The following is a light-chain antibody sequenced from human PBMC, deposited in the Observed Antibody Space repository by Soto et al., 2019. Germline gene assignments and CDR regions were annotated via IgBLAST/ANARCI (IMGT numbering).Light chain of an antibody. CDR3: QQYHNWHPIT. V-gene: IGKV3-15*01. CDR2: GAS. CDR1: QSVSSSY. Sequence: EIVLTQSPGTLALSPGERATLSSRASQSVSSSYLAWYQQKPGQPTRLIIFGASTGANGVPARFSGSGTGTEFTLTISNVQSEDSAVYYCQQYHNWHPITFGQGTRLEIK. J-gene: IGKJ5*01.